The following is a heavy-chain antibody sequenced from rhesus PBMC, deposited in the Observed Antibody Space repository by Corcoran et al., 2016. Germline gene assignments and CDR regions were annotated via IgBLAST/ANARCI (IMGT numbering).Heavy chain of an antibody. CDR2: IKDNSVPT. D-gene: IGHD4-11*01. Sequence: QVQLQESGPGLVKPSETLSLSCSVSGGSISGYYWNWIRQSPGEGVEWIGYIKDNSVPTYYNPSLKGRVTISTDTSQKRFSLKLTSLTAADTAVYYCARNVYRNSLYNSLDVWGRGVLVTVSS. V-gene: IGHV4-165*02. CDR1: GGSISGYY. J-gene: IGHJ5-2*02. CDR3: ARNVYRNSLYNSLDV.